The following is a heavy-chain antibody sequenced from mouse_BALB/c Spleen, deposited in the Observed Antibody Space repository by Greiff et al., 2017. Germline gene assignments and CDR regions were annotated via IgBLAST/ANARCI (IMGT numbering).Heavy chain of an antibody. Sequence: EVKLVESGGGLVQPGGSLRLSCATSGFTFTDYYMSWVRQPPGKALEWLGFIRNKANGYTTEYSASVKGRFTISRDNSQSILYLQMNTLRAEDSATYYCARDDGYLYYFDYWGQGTTLTVAS. CDR3: ARDDGYLYYFDY. J-gene: IGHJ2*01. CDR1: GFTFTDYY. CDR2: IRNKANGYTT. V-gene: IGHV7-3*02. D-gene: IGHD2-3*01.